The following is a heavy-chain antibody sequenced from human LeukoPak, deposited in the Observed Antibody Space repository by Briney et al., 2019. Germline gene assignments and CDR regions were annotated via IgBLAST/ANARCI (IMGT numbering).Heavy chain of an antibody. V-gene: IGHV3-30*04. CDR2: ISYDGSNK. J-gene: IGHJ4*02. D-gene: IGHD3-9*01. CDR3: AKGLYYLTGYYDY. CDR1: GFTFSSYA. Sequence: GGSLRLSCAASGFTFSSYAMHWVRQAPGKGLEWVAVISYDGSNKYYADSVKGRFTISRDNSKNTLYLQMNSLRAEDTAVYYCAKGLYYLTGYYDYWGQGTLVTVSS.